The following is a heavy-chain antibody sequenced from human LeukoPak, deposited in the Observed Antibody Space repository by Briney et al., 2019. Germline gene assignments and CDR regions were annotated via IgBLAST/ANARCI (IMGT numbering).Heavy chain of an antibody. J-gene: IGHJ5*02. CDR3: ARGRYCSGGSCYWEYNWFDP. CDR2: INSDGSST. D-gene: IGHD2-15*01. V-gene: IGHV3-74*01. Sequence: PGGSLRLSCAAPGFTFSSYWMHWVRQAPGKGLVWVSRINSDGSSTSYADSVKGRFTISRDNAKNTLYLQMNSLRAEDTAVYYCARGRYCSGGSCYWEYNWFDPWGQGTLVTVSS. CDR1: GFTFSSYW.